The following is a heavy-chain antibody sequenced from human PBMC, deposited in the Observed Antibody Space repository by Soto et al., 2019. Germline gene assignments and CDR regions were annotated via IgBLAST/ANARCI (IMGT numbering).Heavy chain of an antibody. CDR2: INHSGST. D-gene: IGHD3-10*01. CDR1: GGSFSGYY. J-gene: IGHJ4*02. V-gene: IGHV4-34*01. CDR3: ARHRSLPYYGSGIDSPGFDY. Sequence: SETLSLTCAVYGGSFSGYYWSWIRQPPGKGLEWIGEINHSGSTNYNPSLKSRVTISVDTSKNQFSLKLSSVTAADTAVYYCARHRSLPYYGSGIDSPGFDYWGQGTLVTVSS.